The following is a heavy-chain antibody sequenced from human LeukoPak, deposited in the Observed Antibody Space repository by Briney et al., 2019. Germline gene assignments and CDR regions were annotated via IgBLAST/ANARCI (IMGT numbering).Heavy chain of an antibody. V-gene: IGHV3-23*01. D-gene: IGHD2-21*01. Sequence: GGSLRLSCAASGFTFSSFGMSWVRRAPGKGREWVSAISVSGNTYHADSVKGRFTISRDSSKNTLYLQMNRLRAEDAAVYYCAKAPVTTCSGAYCYPFDYWGQGTLVTVSS. CDR2: ISVSGNT. CDR3: AKAPVTTCSGAYCYPFDY. J-gene: IGHJ4*02. CDR1: GFTFSSFG.